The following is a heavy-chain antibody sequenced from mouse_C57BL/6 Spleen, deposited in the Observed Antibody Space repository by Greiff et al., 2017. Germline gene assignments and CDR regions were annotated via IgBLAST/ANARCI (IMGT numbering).Heavy chain of an antibody. CDR2: ISDGSSYT. J-gene: IGHJ1*03. Sequence: EVMLVESGGGLVKPGGSLKLSCAASGFTFSSYAMSWVRQTPEKGLEWVATISDGSSYTYYPDNVKGRFTISRDNAKNNLYLQMSHLKSEDTAMYYSARDTTVVAAGYFDVWGTGTTVTVSS. CDR1: GFTFSSYA. CDR3: ARDTTVVAAGYFDV. V-gene: IGHV5-4*01. D-gene: IGHD1-1*01.